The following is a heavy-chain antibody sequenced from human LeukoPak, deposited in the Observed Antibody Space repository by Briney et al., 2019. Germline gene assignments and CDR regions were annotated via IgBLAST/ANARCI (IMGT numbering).Heavy chain of an antibody. D-gene: IGHD3-3*02. J-gene: IGHJ4*02. Sequence: PGGSLRLSCAASGFTVSSNYMSWVSQAPGKGLEWVSVIYSGGSTYYADSVRGRLTISRDNSKNTLYLQMNSLRAEDTAVYYCARGISTNRVDFDYWGQGTLVTVSS. CDR3: ARGISTNRVDFDY. CDR2: IYSGGST. CDR1: GFTVSSNY. V-gene: IGHV3-53*01.